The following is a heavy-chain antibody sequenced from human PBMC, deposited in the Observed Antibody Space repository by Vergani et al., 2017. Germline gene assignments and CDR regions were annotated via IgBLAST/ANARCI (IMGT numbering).Heavy chain of an antibody. CDR1: GFTLSNYD. CDR3: AKHFRGWGIDY. D-gene: IGHD3-16*01. Sequence: QVQLVESGGGVVQRGGSLRLSCATSGFTLSNYDMQWIRPGPGKGLEFVAFIQFDGSNQYYADSVKGRFTLSRDFSKNTRYLQMNSLRTDDTATYYYAKHFRGWGIDYWGQGTQVIVSS. V-gene: IGHV3-30*02. J-gene: IGHJ4*02. CDR2: IQFDGSNQ.